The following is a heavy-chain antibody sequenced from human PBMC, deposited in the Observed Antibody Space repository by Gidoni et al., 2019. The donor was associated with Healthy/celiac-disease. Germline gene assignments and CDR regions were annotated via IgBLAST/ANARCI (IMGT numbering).Heavy chain of an antibody. Sequence: VQLLESGVGLVPPGGSLSLSCAASGFPFSSYWMSWFRQAPGKGREWVANIKQDGSEKYYVDSVKGRFTISRENAKNSRYLQMNSLRAEDTAVYDCARGSRLFDYWGQGTLVTVSS. CDR2: IKQDGSEK. D-gene: IGHD2-2*01. J-gene: IGHJ4*02. V-gene: IGHV3-7*03. CDR3: ARGSRLFDY. CDR1: GFPFSSYW.